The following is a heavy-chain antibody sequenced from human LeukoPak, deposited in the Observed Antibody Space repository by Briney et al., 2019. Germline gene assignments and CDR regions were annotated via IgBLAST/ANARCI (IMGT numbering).Heavy chain of an antibody. CDR3: TTGHYVWGSSCDY. Sequence: GGSLRLSCAASGFTFSNAWMTWVRQAPGKGLEWVARIKSKSDAGTTDYAAPVKGKFTISRDDSKNTLYLQMNSLKIEDTAVYYCTTGHYVWGSSCDYWGQGTLVTVSS. CDR2: IKSKSDAGTT. CDR1: GFTFSNAW. D-gene: IGHD3-16*01. J-gene: IGHJ4*02. V-gene: IGHV3-15*01.